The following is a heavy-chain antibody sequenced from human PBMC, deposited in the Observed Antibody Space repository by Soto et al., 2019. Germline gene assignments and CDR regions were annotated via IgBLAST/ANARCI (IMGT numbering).Heavy chain of an antibody. CDR1: GFTFSDYT. J-gene: IGHJ4*02. CDR3: ARVGDSNYAPSL. D-gene: IGHD3-16*01. CDR2: INGNGGST. Sequence: GGSLRLSCAASGFTFSDYTMNWVRQAPGKGLVWVSRINGNGGSTSYADSVKGRFTISRDNAKNTLYLQMNSLRAEDTAVYYCARVGDSNYAPSLWGQGTLVTVSS. V-gene: IGHV3-74*01.